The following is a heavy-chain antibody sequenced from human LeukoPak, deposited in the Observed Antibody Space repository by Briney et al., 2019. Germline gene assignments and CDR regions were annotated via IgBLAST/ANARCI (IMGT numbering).Heavy chain of an antibody. J-gene: IGHJ4*02. Sequence: GGSLRLSCAASGFTFNSYAMTWVRQAPGKGLEWVAAIGGTGYDIFYADSVKGRFTISRDNSKNTLFLQMYSLRAEDTAVYYCAKLAGLTYEEYYFDYWGQGTLVTVSS. CDR3: AKLAGLTYEEYYFDY. V-gene: IGHV3-23*01. CDR2: IGGTGYDI. CDR1: GFTFNSYA. D-gene: IGHD2-21*01.